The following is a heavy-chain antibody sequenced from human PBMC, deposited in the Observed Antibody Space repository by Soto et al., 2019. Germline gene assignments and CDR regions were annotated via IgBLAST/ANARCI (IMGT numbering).Heavy chain of an antibody. CDR1: GDSVTSHTYY. V-gene: IGHV4-61*01. CDR3: ARDIRGYSRAFDC. CDR2: IHSSGST. D-gene: IGHD5-18*01. Sequence: SETLSLTCIVSGDSVTSHTYYWTWIRQPPGRGLEWLGYIHSSGSTNYSPSLKSRVTMSLDTSKNEFSLKLTSVTAADTAVYYCARDIRGYSRAFDCWGQGTLVTVS. J-gene: IGHJ4*02.